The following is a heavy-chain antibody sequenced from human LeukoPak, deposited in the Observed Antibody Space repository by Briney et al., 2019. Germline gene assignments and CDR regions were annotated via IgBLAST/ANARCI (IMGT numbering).Heavy chain of an antibody. CDR1: GGSISSSSYY. V-gene: IGHV4-39*07. CDR2: IYYSGST. CDR3: ARRGAAKVLTGYYIH. Sequence: PSETLSLTCTVSGGSISSSSYYWGWIRQPPGKGLELVGSIYYSGSTYYDPSLKSRVTISVDTSKNQFSLKLSSVTAADTAVYYCARRGAAKVLTGYYIHWGQGTLVPLSS. D-gene: IGHD3-9*01. J-gene: IGHJ4*02.